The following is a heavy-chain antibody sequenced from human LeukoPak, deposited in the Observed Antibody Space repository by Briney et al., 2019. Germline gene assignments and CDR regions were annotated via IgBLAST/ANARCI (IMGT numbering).Heavy chain of an antibody. V-gene: IGHV5-10-1*01. Sequence: GESLKTSCKGSGYSLTTYWISWVRQMPGKGLEWMGRIAPSDSYTYYSPSFQGHVTSSADKSINTAYLQWTSLRASDTAMYYCARRLASCGGDCYSFDYWGQGTLVTVSS. CDR3: ARRLASCGGDCYSFDY. J-gene: IGHJ4*02. CDR1: GYSLTTYW. D-gene: IGHD2-21*01. CDR2: IAPSDSYT.